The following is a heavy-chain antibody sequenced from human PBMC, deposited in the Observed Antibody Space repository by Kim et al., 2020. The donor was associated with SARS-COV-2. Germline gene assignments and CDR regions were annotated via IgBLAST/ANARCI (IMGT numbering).Heavy chain of an antibody. CDR3: AKDWTSTVTPWGPIDY. V-gene: IGHV3-23*01. J-gene: IGHJ4*01. CDR1: GFTFTSFA. D-gene: IGHD4-17*01. CDR2: ISGSGGIT. Sequence: GGSLRLSCAASGFTFTSFAMNWVRQTPGKGLEWVSIISGSGGITYYADSVQGRFTISRDNFKKTLYLQMNSLRAEDTAIYYCAKDWTSTVTPWGPIDYWG.